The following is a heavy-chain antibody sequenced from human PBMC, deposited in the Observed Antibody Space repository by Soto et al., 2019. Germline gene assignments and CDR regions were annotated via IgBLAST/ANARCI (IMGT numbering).Heavy chain of an antibody. Sequence: QVQLVQSGAEVKKAGASVKVSCKASGYTFTSYGISWVRQAPGQGLQWMGWISANNGNTNYAQKPQGRVTMTTDTSTSTAYMEVRSLRSADAAVYYCARVSVGCYSYYGMDVWGQGTTVTVSS. CDR1: GYTFTSYG. CDR3: ARVSVGCYSYYGMDV. D-gene: IGHD2-2*01. J-gene: IGHJ6*02. V-gene: IGHV1-18*04. CDR2: ISANNGNT.